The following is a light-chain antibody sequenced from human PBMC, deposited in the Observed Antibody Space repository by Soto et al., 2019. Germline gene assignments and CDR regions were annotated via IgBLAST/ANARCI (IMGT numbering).Light chain of an antibody. J-gene: IGKJ1*01. Sequence: EIVFTQSLCTLSLSPGERATLSCRASQSVSSSYLAWYQQKPGQAPRLLISGASSRATGIPARFSGSGSGTDVTLTINSLEPEDVAVYYCQQYGSSPKTFGQRTKVDI. CDR2: GAS. CDR3: QQYGSSPKT. V-gene: IGKV3-20*01. CDR1: QSVSSSY.